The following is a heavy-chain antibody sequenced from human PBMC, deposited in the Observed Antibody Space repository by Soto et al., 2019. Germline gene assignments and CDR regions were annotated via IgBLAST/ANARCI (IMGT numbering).Heavy chain of an antibody. J-gene: IGHJ6*02. V-gene: IGHV4-30-2*01. CDR1: GGSISSGGYS. CDR3: AGLVRGVMIPGMAYYSYSYDMDV. Sequence: QLQLQESGSGLVKPSQTLSLTCAVSGGSISSGGYSWSWIRQPPGKGLEWIGYIYLSGSTYYNPSLKCRVTLSVDRSKNQFSLKLSSVTAADTAVYYCAGLVRGVMIPGMAYYSYSYDMDVWGQGTTVTVSS. D-gene: IGHD3-10*01. CDR2: IYLSGST.